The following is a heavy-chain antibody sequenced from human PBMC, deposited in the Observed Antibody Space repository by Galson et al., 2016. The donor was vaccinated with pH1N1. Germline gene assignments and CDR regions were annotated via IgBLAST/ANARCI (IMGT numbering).Heavy chain of an antibody. Sequence: SLRLSCAASGFTVSSNYMSWVRQAPGKGLEWVANIKQDGSQKYYVDSVKGRSTISRDNAKNSLYLHMNSLRADDTAVYYCARKGLPDYWGQGTLVTVSS. V-gene: IGHV3-7*04. CDR1: GFTVSSNY. J-gene: IGHJ4*02. CDR2: IKQDGSQK. D-gene: IGHD4-11*01. CDR3: ARKGLPDY.